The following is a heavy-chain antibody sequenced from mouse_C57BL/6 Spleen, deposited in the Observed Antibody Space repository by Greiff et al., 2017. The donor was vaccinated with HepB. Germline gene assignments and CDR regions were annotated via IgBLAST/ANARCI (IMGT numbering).Heavy chain of an antibody. J-gene: IGHJ4*01. V-gene: IGHV3-1*01. D-gene: IGHD1-1*01. CDR1: GYSITSGYD. CDR3: ARVGSRRAMDY. Sequence: VQLKESGPGMVKPSQSLSLTCTVTGYSITSGYDWHWIRHFPGNKLEWMGYISYSGSTNYNPSLKSRISITHDTSKNHFFLKLNSVTTEDTATYYCARVGSRRAMDYWGQGTSVTVSS. CDR2: ISYSGST.